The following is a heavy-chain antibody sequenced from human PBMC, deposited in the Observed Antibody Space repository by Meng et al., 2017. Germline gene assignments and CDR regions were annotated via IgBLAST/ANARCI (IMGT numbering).Heavy chain of an antibody. CDR2: IKPDGTMT. CDR1: GFTFRNYL. J-gene: IGHJ5*02. V-gene: IGHV3-74*01. CDR3: ARSDWFNP. Sequence: EVQRVETGGGLVKLGGSLRLSCTASGFTFRNYLMHWVRQAPGKGLVWVSRIKPDGTMTVYADSVKGRFTISRDNAKNTLYLQMNSLRSDDTAVYYCARSDWFNPWGQGTLVTVSS.